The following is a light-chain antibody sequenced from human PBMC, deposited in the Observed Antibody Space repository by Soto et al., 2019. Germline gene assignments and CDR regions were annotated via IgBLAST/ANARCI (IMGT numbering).Light chain of an antibody. Sequence: EIVMTQSPATLSVSPGERATLSCRASQSVSSNLAWYQQKPGQAPRLLIYGASPRATGIPARFSGSGSGTDFTLTISSLQSDDLAVYYCQQYNNWPLYTFGQGTKLEIK. V-gene: IGKV3-15*01. CDR1: QSVSSN. CDR3: QQYNNWPLYT. J-gene: IGKJ2*01. CDR2: GAS.